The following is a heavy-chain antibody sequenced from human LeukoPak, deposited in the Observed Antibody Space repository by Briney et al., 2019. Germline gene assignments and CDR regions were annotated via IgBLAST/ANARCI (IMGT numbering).Heavy chain of an antibody. V-gene: IGHV4-4*02. CDR3: ARECPAAYYDSNDDAFDI. CDR1: GGSISSSNW. Sequence: SETLSLTCAVSGGSISSSNWWSWVRQPPGKGLGWIGEIYHSGSTNYNPSLKSRVTISVDKSKNQFSLKLSSVTAADTAVYYCARECPAAYYDSNDDAFDIWGQGTMVTVSS. J-gene: IGHJ3*02. CDR2: IYHSGST. D-gene: IGHD3-22*01.